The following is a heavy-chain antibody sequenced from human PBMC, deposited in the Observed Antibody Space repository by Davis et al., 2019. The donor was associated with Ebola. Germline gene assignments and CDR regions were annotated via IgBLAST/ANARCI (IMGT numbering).Heavy chain of an antibody. Sequence: PGGSLRLSCTASGFTVSSNYMSWVRQAPGKGLEWVSAISGSGGSTYYADSVKGRFTISRDNSKNTLYLQMNTLRAEDTAVYYCANSVPIAAAGPFDCWGQGALVTVSS. D-gene: IGHD6-13*01. J-gene: IGHJ4*02. CDR1: GFTVSSNY. CDR3: ANSVPIAAAGPFDC. V-gene: IGHV3-23*01. CDR2: ISGSGGST.